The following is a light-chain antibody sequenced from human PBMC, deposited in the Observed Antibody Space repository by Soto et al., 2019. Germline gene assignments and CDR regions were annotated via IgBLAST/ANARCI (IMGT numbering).Light chain of an antibody. CDR2: SNN. CDR3: AAWDDSLNAYV. J-gene: IGLJ1*01. CDR1: SSNIGSNT. V-gene: IGLV1-44*01. Sequence: QSALTQPPSASGTPGQRVTISCSGSSSNIGSNTVNWYQQLPGTAPNLLIYSNNQRPSVVPDRFSGSKSGTSASLAISGLQSEDEADYYCAAWDDSLNAYVFGTGTKVTVL.